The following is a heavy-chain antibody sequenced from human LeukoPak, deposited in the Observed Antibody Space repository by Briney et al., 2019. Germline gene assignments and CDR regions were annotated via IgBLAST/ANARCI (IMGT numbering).Heavy chain of an antibody. J-gene: IGHJ4*02. CDR1: GFTFSSYW. D-gene: IGHD3-10*01. CDR3: ARDPFNGSGSYYYLY. CDR2: IKQDGSEK. Sequence: GGSLRLSCAASGFTFSSYWMGWVRQAPGKGLEWVANIKQDGSEKYYVDSVKGRFTISRDNAKNSLYLQMNSLRAEDTAVYYCARDPFNGSGSYYYLYWGQGTQVTVSS. V-gene: IGHV3-7*01.